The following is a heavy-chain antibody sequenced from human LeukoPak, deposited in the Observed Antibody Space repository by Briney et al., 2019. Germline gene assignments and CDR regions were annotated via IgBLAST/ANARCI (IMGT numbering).Heavy chain of an antibody. D-gene: IGHD1-14*01. CDR2: IKQDGSEK. V-gene: IGHV3-7*01. Sequence: PGGSLRLSCAASGFTFSSYWMSWVRQAPGKGLEWVANIKQDGSEKYYVDSVKGRFTISRDNAKNSLYLQMNGLRAEDTAAYYCARDNLYNGIDYWGQGTLVTVSS. J-gene: IGHJ4*02. CDR1: GFTFSSYW. CDR3: ARDNLYNGIDY.